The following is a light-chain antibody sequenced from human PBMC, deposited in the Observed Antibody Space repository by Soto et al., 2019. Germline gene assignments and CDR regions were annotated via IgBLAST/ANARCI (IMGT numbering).Light chain of an antibody. Sequence: EIVVTQSPGTLSLSPGEGATLSCTASQSIAGNFLAWYQQRPGQAPRLLISAASSRASAIPDRFSGSGSGTEFTLNISRLEPEDSAVYYCQQYGRSPLTFGPGTKLKIK. CDR1: QSIAGNF. CDR2: AAS. J-gene: IGKJ3*01. CDR3: QQYGRSPLT. V-gene: IGKV3-20*01.